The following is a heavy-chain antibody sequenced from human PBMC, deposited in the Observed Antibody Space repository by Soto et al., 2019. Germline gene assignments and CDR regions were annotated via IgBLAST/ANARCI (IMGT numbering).Heavy chain of an antibody. J-gene: IGHJ4*02. Sequence: QVQLVQSGGEVKKPGASVKVSCKASGYTFSNYGVSWVRQAPGQGLEWMGWINPHNGYTNYARSLQGRVTMTIDTSTSTIQVELGSLISDDTAIYFCARHGSATTVYFDFWGQGTLVTVSS. CDR3: ARHGSATTVYFDF. D-gene: IGHD3-10*01. V-gene: IGHV1-18*01. CDR2: INPHNGYT. CDR1: GYTFSNYG.